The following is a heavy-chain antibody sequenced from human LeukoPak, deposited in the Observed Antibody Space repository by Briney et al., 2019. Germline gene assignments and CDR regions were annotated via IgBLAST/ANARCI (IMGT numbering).Heavy chain of an antibody. CDR2: IKNNGGN. CDR3: ARDAGGTWFDP. J-gene: IGHJ5*02. V-gene: IGHV4-59*01. CDR1: GGSISTYS. Sequence: SETLSLTCTVSGGSISTYSWNWIRQSPGQGLEWIGYIKNNGGNYNNPSLMGRVIICLDTSKNQFSLKLTSVTAADTAVYYCARDAGGTWFDPWGQGTLVTVSS.